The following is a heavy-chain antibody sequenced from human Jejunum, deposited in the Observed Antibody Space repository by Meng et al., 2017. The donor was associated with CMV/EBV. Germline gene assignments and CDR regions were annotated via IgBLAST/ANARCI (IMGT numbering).Heavy chain of an antibody. V-gene: IGHV2-5*02. CDR3: AHSDLFGGVVVPFDS. Sequence: FSISTSGVGVDWIRQPPGKALEWLALIFWDDDKRYSPSLKSRLTITKDASKNQVVLTLTNVDPADTATYFCAHSDLFGGVVVPFDSWGQGTLVTVSS. CDR2: IFWDDDK. D-gene: IGHD3-16*02. J-gene: IGHJ4*02. CDR1: FSISTSGVG.